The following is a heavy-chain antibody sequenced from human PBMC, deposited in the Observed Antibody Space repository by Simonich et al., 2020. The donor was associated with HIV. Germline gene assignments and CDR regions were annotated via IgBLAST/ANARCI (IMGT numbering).Heavy chain of an antibody. V-gene: IGHV4-34*01. CDR3: ARGFYQRLYYFDY. CDR2: NNHSGDT. Sequence: QVQLQQWCAGLLKPSETLSLTCAVYGGSFSGYYWSWIRHTPGKGLEWIGENNHSGDTKYNPSLKRRVTISVDTSKNQFSLKLSSVTAADTAVYYCARGFYQRLYYFDYWGQGTLVTDSS. CDR1: GGSFSGYY. D-gene: IGHD2-2*01. J-gene: IGHJ4*02.